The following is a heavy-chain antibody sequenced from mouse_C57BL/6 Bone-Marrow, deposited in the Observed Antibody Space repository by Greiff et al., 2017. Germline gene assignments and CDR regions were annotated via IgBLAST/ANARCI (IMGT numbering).Heavy chain of an antibody. CDR1: GFTFTSYW. CDR2: IDPSDSYT. Sequence: VQLQRPGAELVMPGASVKLSCKASGFTFTSYWMHWVKQRPGQGLEWIGEIDPSDSYTNYNQKFKGKSTLTVDKYTSTADMQLSNLTSEDSAVYYCAREGYYFWYFDVWGTGTTVTVSS. J-gene: IGHJ1*03. V-gene: IGHV1-69*01. D-gene: IGHD2-3*01. CDR3: AREGYYFWYFDV.